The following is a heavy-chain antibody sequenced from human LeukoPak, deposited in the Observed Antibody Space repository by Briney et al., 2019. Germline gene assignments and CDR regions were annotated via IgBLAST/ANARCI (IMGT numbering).Heavy chain of an antibody. J-gene: IGHJ4*02. V-gene: IGHV3-48*03. D-gene: IGHD1-14*01. CDR2: ISSSGSTI. Sequence: GGSLRLSCAASGFTFSSYEMNWVRQAPGKGLEWVSYISSSGSTIYYADSVKGRFTISRDNAKNSLYLQMNSLRAEDTAVYYCARITVTVPPLLDYWGQGTLVTVSS. CDR3: ARITVTVPPLLDY. CDR1: GFTFSSYE.